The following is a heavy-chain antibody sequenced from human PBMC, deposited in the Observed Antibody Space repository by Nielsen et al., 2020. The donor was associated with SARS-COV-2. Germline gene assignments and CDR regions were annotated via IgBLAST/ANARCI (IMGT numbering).Heavy chain of an antibody. D-gene: IGHD3-22*01. CDR1: GYSFTSYW. J-gene: IGHJ4*02. Sequence: GESLKISCKGSGYSFTSYWISWVRQMPEKGLEWMGRIDPSDSYTNYSPSFQGHVTISADKSISTAYLQWSSLKASDTAMYYCAAHFYYYDSSGYPPGDYWGQGTLVTVSS. V-gene: IGHV5-10-1*01. CDR2: IDPSDSYT. CDR3: AAHFYYYDSSGYPPGDY.